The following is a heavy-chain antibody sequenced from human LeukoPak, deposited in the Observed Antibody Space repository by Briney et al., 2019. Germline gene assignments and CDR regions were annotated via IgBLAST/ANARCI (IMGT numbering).Heavy chain of an antibody. CDR2: IYYSGST. V-gene: IGHV4-59*01. CDR1: GGSISSYY. Sequence: SETLSLTCTVSGGSISSYYWSWIRQPPGKGLEWIGYIYYSGSTNYNPSLKSRVTISVVTSKNQFSLKLSSVTAADTAVYYCARGTPLGYDFWSGYSSLYYYMDVWGKGTTVTVSS. D-gene: IGHD3-3*01. CDR3: ARGTPLGYDFWSGYSSLYYYMDV. J-gene: IGHJ6*03.